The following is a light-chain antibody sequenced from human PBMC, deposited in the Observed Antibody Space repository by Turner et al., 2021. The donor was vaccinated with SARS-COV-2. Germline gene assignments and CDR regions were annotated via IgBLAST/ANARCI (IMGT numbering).Light chain of an antibody. CDR2: WAS. CDR1: QSVFYSSNNKNY. V-gene: IGKV4-1*01. Sequence: DIVMTKPPDSLAVSLGERATINCKSSQSVFYSSNNKNYLAWYQQKPGQPPKLLISWASTRESGVPDRFGGSGSGTDFTLTITSLQAEDVTLYFCQQCYSPPLAFGQGTKVEVK. J-gene: IGKJ1*01. CDR3: QQCYSPPLA.